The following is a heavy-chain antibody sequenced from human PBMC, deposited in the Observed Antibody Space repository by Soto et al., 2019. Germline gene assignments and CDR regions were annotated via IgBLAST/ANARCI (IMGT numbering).Heavy chain of an antibody. Sequence: PGGSLRLSCAASGFTFSSYRMSWVRQAPGKGLEWVANIKQDGSEKYYVDSVKGRFTISRDNAKNSLYLQMNSLRAEDTAVYYCASAPTGVFDYWGQGTLVTVSS. CDR3: ASAPTGVFDY. J-gene: IGHJ4*02. D-gene: IGHD2-8*02. CDR2: IKQDGSEK. V-gene: IGHV3-7*03. CDR1: GFTFSSYR.